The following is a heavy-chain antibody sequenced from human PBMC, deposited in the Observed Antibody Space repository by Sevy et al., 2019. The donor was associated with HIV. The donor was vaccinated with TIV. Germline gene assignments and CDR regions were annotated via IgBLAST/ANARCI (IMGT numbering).Heavy chain of an antibody. Sequence: GGSLRLSCAASGFTFSTYAMSWVRQAPGKGLEWVSVISGSGGDTYYADSVKGRFTISRDNSKNTLYLQMNSLRAEDTAVYYCAKGDRTFYGLDVWGQGTTVTVSS. D-gene: IGHD2-15*01. V-gene: IGHV3-23*01. CDR1: GFTFSTYA. CDR2: ISGSGGDT. CDR3: AKGDRTFYGLDV. J-gene: IGHJ6*02.